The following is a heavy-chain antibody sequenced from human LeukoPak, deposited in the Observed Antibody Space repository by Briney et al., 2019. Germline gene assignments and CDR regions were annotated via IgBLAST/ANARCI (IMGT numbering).Heavy chain of an antibody. D-gene: IGHD4-23*01. Sequence: GGSLRLSCAASGFTFSNYWMSWVRQAPGKGLGWVANIKQDGSEKYYLDSVKGRFTISRDNAKNSLYLQMTSLRSEDTAVYYCARPIQPLRNGGPFDYWGRGTLVTVSS. CDR3: ARPIQPLRNGGPFDY. CDR1: GFTFSNYW. CDR2: IKQDGSEK. V-gene: IGHV3-7*03. J-gene: IGHJ4*02.